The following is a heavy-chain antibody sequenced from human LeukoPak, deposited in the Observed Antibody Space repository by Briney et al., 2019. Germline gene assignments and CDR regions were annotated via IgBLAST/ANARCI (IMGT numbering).Heavy chain of an antibody. Sequence: PSETLSLTCDVSGYSISSGYYWGWIRQPPGKGLEWIGSIYHSGSTYNNPSLKSRVTISVDTSKNQLSLKLSSVTAADTAMYYCARDCSGGSCYAFDIWGQGTMVIVSS. J-gene: IGHJ3*02. CDR1: GYSISSGYY. CDR3: ARDCSGGSCYAFDI. D-gene: IGHD2-15*01. V-gene: IGHV4-38-2*02. CDR2: IYHSGST.